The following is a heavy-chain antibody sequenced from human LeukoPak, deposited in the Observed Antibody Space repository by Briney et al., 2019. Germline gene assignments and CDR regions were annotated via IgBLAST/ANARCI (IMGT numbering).Heavy chain of an antibody. D-gene: IGHD2-21*01. CDR1: GYTFTGYY. Sequence: ASVKVSCKASGYTFTGYYMHWVRQAPGQGLEWMGIINPSGGSTSYAQKFQGRVTMTRDMSTSTVYMELSSLRSEDTAVYYCARGILWWKLAGAFDIWGQGTVVTVSS. J-gene: IGHJ3*02. CDR3: ARGILWWKLAGAFDI. CDR2: INPSGGST. V-gene: IGHV1-46*01.